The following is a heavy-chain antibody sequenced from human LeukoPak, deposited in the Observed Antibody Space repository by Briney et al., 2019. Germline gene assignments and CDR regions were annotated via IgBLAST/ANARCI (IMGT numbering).Heavy chain of an antibody. CDR2: ISSSGSTI. Sequence: GGSLRLSCAASGFTFSDYYMSWIRQAPGKGLEWVSYISSSGSTIYYADSVKGRFTISRDNAKNSLYLQMNSLGAEDTAVYYCAKDPLNSSGWYVGWFDPWGQGTLVTVSS. CDR1: GFTFSDYY. V-gene: IGHV3-11*01. CDR3: AKDPLNSSGWYVGWFDP. D-gene: IGHD6-19*01. J-gene: IGHJ5*02.